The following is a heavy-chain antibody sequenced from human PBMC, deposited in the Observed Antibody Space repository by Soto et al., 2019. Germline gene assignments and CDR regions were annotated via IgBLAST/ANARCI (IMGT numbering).Heavy chain of an antibody. CDR3: ARGPTTYYFDY. CDR2: IIPILGIA. Sequence: QVQLVQSGAEVKKPGSSVKVSCKASGGTFSSYTISWVRQAPGQGLEWMGRIIPILGIANYAQKFQGRVTITADKSTSTAYLELSSLRSEDTAVYYCARGPTTYYFDYWGQGTLVTVSS. V-gene: IGHV1-69*02. J-gene: IGHJ4*02. D-gene: IGHD1-26*01. CDR1: GGTFSSYT.